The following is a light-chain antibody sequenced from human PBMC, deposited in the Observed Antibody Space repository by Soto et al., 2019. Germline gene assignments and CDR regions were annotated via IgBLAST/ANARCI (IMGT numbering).Light chain of an antibody. CDR3: DSYTSSSTLV. Sequence: QSALTQPASVSGSPGQSITISCTGTSNDVGGHDYVSWYQQHPGKVPKLMIYDVLRRPSGVSDRFSGSKSGLTASLTISGLRPEDEADYYCDSYTSSSTLVFGTGTKLTVL. CDR2: DVL. V-gene: IGLV2-14*03. J-gene: IGLJ1*01. CDR1: SNDVGGHDY.